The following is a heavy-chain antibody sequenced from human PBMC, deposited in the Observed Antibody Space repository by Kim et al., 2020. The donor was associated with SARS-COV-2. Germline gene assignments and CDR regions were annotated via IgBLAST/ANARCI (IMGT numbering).Heavy chain of an antibody. CDR1: GLTIANAW. CDR3: TADPRLAGTRYFDS. D-gene: IGHD6-19*01. CDR2: VKSVTDGGIT. V-gene: IGHV3-15*01. Sequence: GGSLRLSCTASGLTIANAWMNWVRQAPGKGLEWVGRVKSVTDGGITDYAAPMKDRFTISKDDSKNMLYLQMTSLKTEDTAVYYCTADPRLAGTRYFDSWGQGTLVTVAS. J-gene: IGHJ4*02.